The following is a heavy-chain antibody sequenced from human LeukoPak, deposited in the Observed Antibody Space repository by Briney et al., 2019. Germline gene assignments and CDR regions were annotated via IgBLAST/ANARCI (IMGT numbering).Heavy chain of an antibody. Sequence: GGSLRLSCGASGFTFGDYSLAWIRQAPGKGLECISYIGSVITTIYYADSVKGRFTISRDNAKNSLYLQMNRLGAEDTAVYYCARADSTRYHFNYWGRGALVTVSS. CDR1: GFTFGDYS. D-gene: IGHD3-16*02. V-gene: IGHV3-11*01. J-gene: IGHJ4*02. CDR2: IGSVITTI. CDR3: ARADSTRYHFNY.